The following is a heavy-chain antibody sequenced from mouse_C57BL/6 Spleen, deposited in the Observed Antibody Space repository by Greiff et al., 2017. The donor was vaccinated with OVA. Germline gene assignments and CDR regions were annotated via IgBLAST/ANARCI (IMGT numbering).Heavy chain of an antibody. Sequence: QVQLKQPGAELVRPGTSVKLSCKASGYTFTSYWMHWVKQRPGQGLEWIGVIDPSDSYTNYNQKFKGKATLTVDTSSSTAYMQLSSLTSEDSAVYYCVYYSNYEDDYWGQGTTLTVSS. CDR3: VYYSNYEDDY. CDR1: GYTFTSYW. V-gene: IGHV1-59*01. D-gene: IGHD2-5*01. CDR2: IDPSDSYT. J-gene: IGHJ2*01.